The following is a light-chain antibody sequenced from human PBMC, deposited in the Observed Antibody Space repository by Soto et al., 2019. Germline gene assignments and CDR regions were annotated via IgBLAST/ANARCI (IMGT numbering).Light chain of an antibody. J-gene: IGKJ3*01. CDR2: DAS. V-gene: IGKV1-5*01. CDR1: QSINRW. CDR3: QQRVT. Sequence: DIEMTQSPSTLSASVGDRVTITCRASQSINRWLAWYQQRSGKAPKLLIYDASSLESGVPSRFSGSGSGTDFTLTISSLEPEDFAVYYCQQRVTFGPGTKVDI.